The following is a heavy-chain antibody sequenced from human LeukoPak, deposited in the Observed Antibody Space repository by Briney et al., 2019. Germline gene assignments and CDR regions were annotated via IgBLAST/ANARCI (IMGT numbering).Heavy chain of an antibody. V-gene: IGHV1-8*01. D-gene: IGHD3-10*01. J-gene: IGHJ6*02. CDR3: ARARPYGSGSYYDRIGYYYYGMDV. CDR1: GYTFTSYD. CDR2: MNPNSGNT. Sequence: ASVKVSCKASGYTFTSYDINWVRQATGQGLEWMGWMNPNSGNTGYAQKFQGRVTMTRNTSISTAYMELSSLRSEDTAVYYRARARPYGSGSYYDRIGYYYYGMDVWGQGTTVTVSS.